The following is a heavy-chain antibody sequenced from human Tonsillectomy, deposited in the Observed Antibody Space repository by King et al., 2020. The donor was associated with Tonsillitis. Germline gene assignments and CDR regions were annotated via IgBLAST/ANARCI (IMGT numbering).Heavy chain of an antibody. J-gene: IGHJ3*01. Sequence: VQLVESGGGLVKPGESLRLSCAASGFTFSSYNMNWVRQAPGKGLEWVSSISRSSRYIYYSDSVKGRFTISRDNAKNSLYLQINSLGAEDTAVYYCVSDLDDTYNWNYAAFDVWGQGTMVTVSS. D-gene: IGHD1-7*01. CDR1: GFTFSSYN. CDR2: ISRSSRYI. CDR3: VSDLDDTYNWNYAAFDV. V-gene: IGHV3-21*01.